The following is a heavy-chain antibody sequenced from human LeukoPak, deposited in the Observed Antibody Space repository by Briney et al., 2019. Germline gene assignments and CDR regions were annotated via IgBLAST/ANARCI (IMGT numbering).Heavy chain of an antibody. J-gene: IGHJ4*02. V-gene: IGHV3-23*01. Sequence: GGSLRLSCAASGFTFSNYWMSWVRQAPGKGLEWVSAISATGGSTYYADSVKGRFTTSRDNSKNTLYLQVNSLRAEDAAVYYCAKGGKWDVTPFDYWGQGTLVTVSS. CDR2: ISATGGST. D-gene: IGHD1-26*01. CDR3: AKGGKWDVTPFDY. CDR1: GFTFSNYW.